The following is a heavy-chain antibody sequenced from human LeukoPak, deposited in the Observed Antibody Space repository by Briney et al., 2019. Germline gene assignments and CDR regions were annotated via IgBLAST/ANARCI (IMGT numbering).Heavy chain of an antibody. V-gene: IGHV3-23*01. D-gene: IGHD3-3*01. CDR3: AGYYDFWSGYYNYFDY. CDR2: ISGSGGST. Sequence: GGSLRLSCAAPGFTFSSYAMSWVRQAPGKGLEWVSAISGSGGSTYYADSVKGRFTISRDNSKNTLYLQMNSLRAEDTAVYYCAGYYDFWSGYYNYFDYWGQGTLVTVSS. J-gene: IGHJ4*02. CDR1: GFTFSSYA.